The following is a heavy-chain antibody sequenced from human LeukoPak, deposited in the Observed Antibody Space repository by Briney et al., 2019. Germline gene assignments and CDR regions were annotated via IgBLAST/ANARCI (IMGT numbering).Heavy chain of an antibody. CDR1: GFTFSSYA. D-gene: IGHD3-10*01. CDR2: ISCSGGTT. J-gene: IGHJ5*02. Sequence: GGSLRLSCAASGFTFSSYAMTWVCQAPGKGLEWVSAISCSGGTTYYADSVKGRFTISRDNSKNTLYLQMNSLRAEDTAVYYCAKDLAPGSYYSPNWFDPWGQGTLVTVSS. V-gene: IGHV3-23*01. CDR3: AKDLAPGSYYSPNWFDP.